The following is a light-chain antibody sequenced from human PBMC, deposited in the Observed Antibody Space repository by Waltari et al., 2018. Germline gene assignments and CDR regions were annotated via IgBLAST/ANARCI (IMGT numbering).Light chain of an antibody. V-gene: IGLV2-14*01. Sequence: QSALTQPASVSGSPGQSITISCTGTSSDVGGHPYVSWYQQHPGEAPKLIIYDVSSRPSGVSPRFSASRSGNTASLTISGLRTEDEADYYCSSYLSVTNVVFGGGTKLTVL. CDR3: SSYLSVTNVV. CDR1: SSDVGGHPY. CDR2: DVS. J-gene: IGLJ2*01.